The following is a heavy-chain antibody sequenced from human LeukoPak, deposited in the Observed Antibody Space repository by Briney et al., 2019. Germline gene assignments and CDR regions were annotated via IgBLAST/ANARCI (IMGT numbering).Heavy chain of an antibody. CDR1: GYTFTSYG. J-gene: IGHJ4*02. CDR2: INPNSGGT. Sequence: ASVKVSCKASGYTFTSYGISWVRQAPGRGLEWMGWINPNSGGTNYAQKFQGRVTMTRDTSISTAYMELSRLRSDDTAVYYCARDLGSSSSQGSYWGQGTLVTVSS. V-gene: IGHV1-2*02. CDR3: ARDLGSSSSQGSY. D-gene: IGHD6-6*01.